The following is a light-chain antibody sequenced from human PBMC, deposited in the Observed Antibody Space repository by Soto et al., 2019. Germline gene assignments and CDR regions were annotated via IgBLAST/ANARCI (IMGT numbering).Light chain of an antibody. Sequence: MSQSPATLSVSPGERATLSCRASQSVRSNLAWYQQKPGQAPRLLIYGASTRATGIPDRFSGSGSGTEFTLTICSLQPDDFATYYCQHYKSYSEAFGEGTKVDI. V-gene: IGKV3-15*01. CDR1: QSVRSN. CDR2: GAS. J-gene: IGKJ1*01. CDR3: QHYKSYSEA.